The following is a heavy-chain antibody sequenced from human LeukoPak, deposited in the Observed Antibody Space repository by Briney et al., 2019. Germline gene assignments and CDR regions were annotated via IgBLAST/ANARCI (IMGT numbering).Heavy chain of an antibody. CDR3: ARLSSGSYSDFDY. V-gene: IGHV4-59*02. D-gene: IGHD1-26*01. CDR1: GGSVSGYY. Sequence: SETLSLTCTVSGGSVSGYYWNWLGQTPPQGLEWIGYIYYSGTTNYNPSLTRRVTISVDTSKNQFSLKLSSVTAADTAIYYCARLSSGSYSDFDYWGQGTLVTVSS. J-gene: IGHJ4*02. CDR2: IYYSGTT.